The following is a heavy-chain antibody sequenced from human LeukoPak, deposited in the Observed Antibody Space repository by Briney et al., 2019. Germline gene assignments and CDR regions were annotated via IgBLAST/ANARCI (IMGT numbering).Heavy chain of an antibody. Sequence: SETLSLTCTVSGGSISSYYWSWIRQPPGKGLEWIGYIYYSGSTNYNPSLKSRVTISVDTSKNQFSLKLSSVTAVDTAVYYCARDSYSSSPDYWYFDLWGRGTLVTVSS. CDR1: GGSISSYY. J-gene: IGHJ2*01. V-gene: IGHV4-59*01. CDR3: ARDSYSSSPDYWYFDL. CDR2: IYYSGST. D-gene: IGHD6-6*01.